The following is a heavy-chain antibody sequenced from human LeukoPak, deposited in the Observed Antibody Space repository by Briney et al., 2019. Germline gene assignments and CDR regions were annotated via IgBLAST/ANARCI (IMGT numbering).Heavy chain of an antibody. CDR2: INHSGST. CDR1: GGSFSGYY. J-gene: IGHJ6*02. D-gene: IGHD5-18*01. Sequence: SETLSLTCADYGGSFSGYYWSWIRQPPGKGLEWIGEINHSGSTNYNPSLKSRVTISVDTSKNQFSLKLSSVTAADTAVYYCARGRGYSYGWGDYYYYYGMDVWGQGTTVTVSS. V-gene: IGHV4-34*01. CDR3: ARGRGYSYGWGDYYYYYGMDV.